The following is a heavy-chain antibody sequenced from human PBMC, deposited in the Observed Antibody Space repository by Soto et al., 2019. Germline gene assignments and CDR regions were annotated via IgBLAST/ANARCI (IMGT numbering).Heavy chain of an antibody. V-gene: IGHV1-69*13. CDR3: ARVPLGYCTNGVCPYYFDY. Sequence: SVKVSFKASGGTFSSYAISWGRQAPGQGLEWMGGIIPIFGTANYAQKFQGRVTITADESTSTAYMELSSLRSEDTAVYYCARVPLGYCTNGVCPYYFDYWGQGTLVTVSS. D-gene: IGHD2-8*01. CDR2: IIPIFGTA. J-gene: IGHJ4*02. CDR1: GGTFSSYA.